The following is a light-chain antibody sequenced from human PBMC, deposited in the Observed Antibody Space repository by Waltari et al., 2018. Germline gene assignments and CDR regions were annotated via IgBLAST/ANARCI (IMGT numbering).Light chain of an antibody. Sequence: NVLTQSPGTLSLSPGERATLSCRASQIVSNNYLAWYQQQPGQAPRLPIYGVSSRATGIPDRFSGSGSGTDFTLTISRLEPEDSAVYFCHLYGSARTFGGGTKVEIK. V-gene: IGKV3-20*01. CDR1: QIVSNNY. CDR3: HLYGSART. J-gene: IGKJ4*01. CDR2: GVS.